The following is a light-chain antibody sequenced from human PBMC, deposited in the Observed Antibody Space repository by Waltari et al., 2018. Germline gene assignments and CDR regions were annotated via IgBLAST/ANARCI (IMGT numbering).Light chain of an antibody. V-gene: IGLV2-14*01. CDR3: SSHTSSSTRV. Sequence: QSALTQPASVSGSPGQSITISCTGTSSDVGGYNYALWYQQHPGKAPKLMIYEVSNRPSGVSNRFSGSKSGNAASLTISGLQAEDEADYYCSSHTSSSTRVFGGGTKLTVL. CDR2: EVS. J-gene: IGLJ2*01. CDR1: SSDVGGYNY.